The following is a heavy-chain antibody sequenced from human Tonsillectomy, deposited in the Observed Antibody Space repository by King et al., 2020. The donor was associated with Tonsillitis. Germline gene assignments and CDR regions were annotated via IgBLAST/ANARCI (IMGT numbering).Heavy chain of an antibody. J-gene: IGHJ4*02. D-gene: IGHD3-22*01. CDR2: ISSSSNYI. V-gene: IGHV3-21*01. CDR1: GFTFSSYS. Sequence: VQLVESGGGLVKPGGSLRLSCAASGFTFSSYSMNWVRQAPGKGLEWVSSISSSSNYIYYADSVKGRFTISRANAKNSLYLQMNSLRAEDTAVYFCARGDTSGYYYFDYWGQGTLVTVSS. CDR3: ARGDTSGYYYFDY.